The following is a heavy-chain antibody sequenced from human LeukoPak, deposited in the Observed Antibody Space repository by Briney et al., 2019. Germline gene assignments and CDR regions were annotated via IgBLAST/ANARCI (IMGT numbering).Heavy chain of an antibody. V-gene: IGHV6-1*01. CDR1: GDSVSNNSAV. CDR3: ARRGSAARPPDTFDI. CDR2: TYYRSQWFH. Sequence: SQTLSLTCAISGDSVSNNSAVWNWIRQSPSRGLEWLGRTYYRSQWFHDYADSVKGRISINADTSKNQFSLQLNSVTPADSAVYYCARRGSAARPPDTFDIWGQGTVVTVSS. D-gene: IGHD3-10*01. J-gene: IGHJ3*02.